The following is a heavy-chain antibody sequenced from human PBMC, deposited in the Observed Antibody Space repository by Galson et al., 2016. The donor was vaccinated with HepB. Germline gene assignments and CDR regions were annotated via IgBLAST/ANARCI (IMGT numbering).Heavy chain of an antibody. CDR3: ARDGGWIY. D-gene: IGHD6-19*01. J-gene: IGHJ4*02. CDR1: GFTFSNYA. Sequence: SLRLSCAASGFTFSNYAIHWVRQAPGKGLEWVAVISYDGSNEYYADSVKGRFTISRDNSKNTLYLQMNSLRPEDTAMYYCARDGGWIYWGQGTLVTVSS. V-gene: IGHV3-30*04. CDR2: ISYDGSNE.